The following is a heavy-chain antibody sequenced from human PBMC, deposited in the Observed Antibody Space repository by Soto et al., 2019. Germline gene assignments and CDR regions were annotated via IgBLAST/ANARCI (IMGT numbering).Heavy chain of an antibody. Sequence: EESLNSSCKVSGYSFTSYWIVWVLQMPGKCLEWMGIIYPGDSYTRYSPSFQGQVTISADKSISTASLQWSSLKASGTAMYYCARLYCSSMSCSYYYGMDVWGRGTTVTVSS. CDR2: IYPGDSYT. D-gene: IGHD2-2*01. CDR3: ARLYCSSMSCSYYYGMDV. CDR1: GYSFTSYW. J-gene: IGHJ6*01. V-gene: IGHV5-51*01.